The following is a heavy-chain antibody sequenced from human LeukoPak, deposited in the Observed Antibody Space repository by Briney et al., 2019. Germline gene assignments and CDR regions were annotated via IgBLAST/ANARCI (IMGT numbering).Heavy chain of an antibody. J-gene: IGHJ3*02. D-gene: IGHD2-15*01. CDR1: GASIRSGDYY. CDR3: ARDCSGGSCYGAFDI. V-gene: IGHV4-30-4*01. Sequence: SETLSLTCTVSGASIRSGDYYWSWIRQPPGKGLERIGYIYDSGSTYYNPSLKSRITISVDTSENRFSLKLSSVTATDTAVYYCARDCSGGSCYGAFDIWGQGTMVTVSS. CDR2: IYDSGST.